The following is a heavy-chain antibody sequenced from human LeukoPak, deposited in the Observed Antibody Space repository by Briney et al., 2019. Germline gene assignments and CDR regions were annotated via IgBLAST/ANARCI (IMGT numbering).Heavy chain of an antibody. Sequence: GASVKVSCKASGGTFSSYAISWVRQAPGQGLEWMGGIIPIFGTANYAQKFQGRVTITADESTSTAYMELSSLRSEDTAVYYCARDPRWFGELLNAFDIWGQGTMVTVSS. CDR1: GGTFSSYA. CDR3: ARDPRWFGELLNAFDI. J-gene: IGHJ3*02. CDR2: IIPIFGTA. D-gene: IGHD3-10*01. V-gene: IGHV1-69*13.